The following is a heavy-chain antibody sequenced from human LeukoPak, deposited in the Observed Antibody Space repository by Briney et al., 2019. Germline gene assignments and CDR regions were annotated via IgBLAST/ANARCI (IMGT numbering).Heavy chain of an antibody. CDR1: DGSISSYY. CDR2: IYYSGST. J-gene: IGHJ4*02. V-gene: IGHV4-59*08. CDR3: ARRRMDILTGFDY. D-gene: IGHD3-9*01. Sequence: SETLSLTCTVSDGSISSYYWSWIRQPPGKGLEWIGYIYYSGSTNYNPSLKSRVTISVDTSKNQFSLKLSSVTAADTAVYYCARRRMDILTGFDYWGQGTLVTVSS.